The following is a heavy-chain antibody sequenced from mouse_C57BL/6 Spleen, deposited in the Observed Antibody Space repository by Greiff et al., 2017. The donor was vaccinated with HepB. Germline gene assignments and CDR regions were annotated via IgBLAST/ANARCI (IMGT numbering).Heavy chain of an antibody. CDR2: IHPSDSDT. CDR3: APLITTVVEGYCDV. J-gene: IGHJ1*03. Sequence: VQLQQSGAELVKPGASVKVSCKASGYTFTSYWMHWVKQRPGQGLEWIGRIHPSDSDTNYNQKFKGKATLTVDKSSSTAYMQLSSLTSEDSAVYYCAPLITTVVEGYCDVWGTGTTVTVSS. D-gene: IGHD1-1*01. V-gene: IGHV1-74*01. CDR1: GYTFTSYW.